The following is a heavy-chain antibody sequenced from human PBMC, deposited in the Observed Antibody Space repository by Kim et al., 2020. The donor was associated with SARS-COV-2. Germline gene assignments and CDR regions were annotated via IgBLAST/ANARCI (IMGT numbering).Heavy chain of an antibody. J-gene: IGHJ6*02. CDR3: AGFGRGSGYGMDV. CDR1: GFTFDDYA. CDR2: ISWNSGSI. D-gene: IGHD2-15*01. Sequence: GGSLRLSCAASGFTFDDYAMHWVRQAPGKGLEWVSGISWNSGSIGYADSVKGRFTISRDNAKNSLYLQMNSLRAEDTALYYCAGFGRGSGYGMDVWGQGT. V-gene: IGHV3-9*01.